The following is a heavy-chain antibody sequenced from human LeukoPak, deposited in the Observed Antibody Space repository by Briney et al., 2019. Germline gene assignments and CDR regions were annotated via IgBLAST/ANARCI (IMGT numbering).Heavy chain of an antibody. V-gene: IGHV3-30*18. Sequence: GGSLRLSCAASGLTFSSYGMHGARHAPGKGLEWVAVISYDGSNKYYADSVKGRFTISRDNSKNTLYLQMNSLRAEDTAVYYCAKNVRGIVVVPAATWGGNWFDPWGQGTLVTVSS. CDR3: AKNVRGIVVVPAATWGGNWFDP. CDR1: GLTFSSYG. CDR2: ISYDGSNK. D-gene: IGHD2-2*01. J-gene: IGHJ5*02.